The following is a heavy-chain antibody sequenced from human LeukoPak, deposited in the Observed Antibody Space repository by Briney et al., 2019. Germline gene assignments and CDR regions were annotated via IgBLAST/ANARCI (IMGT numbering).Heavy chain of an antibody. Sequence: PGGSLRLSCAASGFTFSSYGMHWVRQAPGKGLEWVAVISYDGSNKYYADSVKGRFTISRDNSKNTLYLQMNSLRAEDTAVYYCAKTPERYYDLYRYGMDVWGQGTTVTVSS. D-gene: IGHD3-3*01. CDR2: ISYDGSNK. CDR3: AKTPERYYDLYRYGMDV. V-gene: IGHV3-30*18. J-gene: IGHJ6*02. CDR1: GFTFSSYG.